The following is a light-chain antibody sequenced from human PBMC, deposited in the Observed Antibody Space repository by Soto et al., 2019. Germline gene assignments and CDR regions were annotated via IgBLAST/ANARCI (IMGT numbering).Light chain of an antibody. Sequence: EIVMTQSPATLSVSPGERVTLSCRASQRVSNNFLGWYQQKPGLPPRLLIYDATSRANGIPERFSGRGSGTPFTLTISRLEPEDFAVYYCQQYGSTPWTFGRGTKVDIK. J-gene: IGKJ1*01. CDR1: QRVSNNF. CDR3: QQYGSTPWT. CDR2: DAT. V-gene: IGKV3D-20*01.